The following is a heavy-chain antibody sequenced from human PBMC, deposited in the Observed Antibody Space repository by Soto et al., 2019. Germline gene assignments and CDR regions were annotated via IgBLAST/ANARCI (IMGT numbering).Heavy chain of an antibody. CDR3: ARLDTVTTRIGGYYYYGMDV. CDR1: GYSFTSYW. V-gene: IGHV5-51*01. D-gene: IGHD4-4*01. Sequence: GESLKISCKGSGYSFTSYWIGWVRQMPGKGLEWMGIIYPGDSDTGYSPSFQGQVTISADKSISTAYLQWSSLKASDTAMYYCARLDTVTTRIGGYYYYGMDVWGQGTTVTVSS. J-gene: IGHJ6*02. CDR2: IYPGDSDT.